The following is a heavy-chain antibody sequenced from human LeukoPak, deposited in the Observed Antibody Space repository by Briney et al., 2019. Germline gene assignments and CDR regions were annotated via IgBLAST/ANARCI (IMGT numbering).Heavy chain of an antibody. CDR2: IFGSGGST. V-gene: IGHV3-23*01. J-gene: IGHJ4*02. Sequence: GGSLRLSCAASGFTFRSYAMYWVRQAPGKGLEWVSGIFGSGGSTHYADSVKGRFTISRDNPKNTVYLQRNSRRAEETAVYYCAKTTTGYSSGRFPGWPVDYWGQGTLVTVSS. CDR1: GFTFRSYA. D-gene: IGHD6-19*01. CDR3: AKTTTGYSSGRFPGWPVDY.